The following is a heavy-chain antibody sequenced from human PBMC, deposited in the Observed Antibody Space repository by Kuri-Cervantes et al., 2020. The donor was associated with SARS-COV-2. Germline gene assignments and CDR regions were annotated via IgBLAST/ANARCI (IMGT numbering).Heavy chain of an antibody. D-gene: IGHD3-10*01. V-gene: IGHV3-30*04. CDR3: ARDYHYYGSGSYARYYYYGMDV. J-gene: IGHJ6*02. CDR2: ISYDGSIK. CDR1: GFTFSSYA. Sequence: GSPLKISCAASGFTFSSYAMHWVRQAPGKGLEWVAVISYDGSIKYYADSVKGRFTISRDNSKNTLYLQMSSLRAEDTAVYYCARDYHYYGSGSYARYYYYGMDVWGQGTTVTVSS.